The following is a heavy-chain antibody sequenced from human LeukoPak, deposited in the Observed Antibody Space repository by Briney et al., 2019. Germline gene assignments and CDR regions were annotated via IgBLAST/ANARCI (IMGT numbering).Heavy chain of an antibody. CDR1: VFVFSSYT. J-gene: IGHJ4*02. CDR2: ITSSTNYI. D-gene: IGHD1-26*01. CDR3: ARGRVGGTSHFDF. V-gene: IGHV3-21*01. Sequence: GGSLRLSCAASVFVFSSYTMHWVRQAPGKGLEWVSSITSSTNYIYYADSVKGRFTISRDNAKNSLSLQMNSLRAEDTAVYYCARGRVGGTSHFDFWGQGTLVTVSS.